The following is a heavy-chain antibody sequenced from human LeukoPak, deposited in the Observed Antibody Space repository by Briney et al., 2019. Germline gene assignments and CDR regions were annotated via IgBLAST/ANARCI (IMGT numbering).Heavy chain of an antibody. V-gene: IGHV3-23*01. CDR2: ISGSGGST. J-gene: IGHJ5*02. CDR1: GFTFSSYG. D-gene: IGHD1-7*01. Sequence: GGSLRLSCAASGFTFSSYGMSWVRQAPGKGLEWVSAISGSGGSTYYADSVKGRFTISRDNARNTVYLQMNSLRAEDTGVYYCARATAFQFMGTYISWGLGVLVTVSS. CDR3: ARATAFQFMGTYIS.